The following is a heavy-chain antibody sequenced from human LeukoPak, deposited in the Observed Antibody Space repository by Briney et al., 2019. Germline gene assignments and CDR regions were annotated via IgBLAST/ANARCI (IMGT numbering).Heavy chain of an antibody. D-gene: IGHD3-10*01. CDR1: GGSFSGYY. CDR2: INHSGST. CDR3: ARVPGITMEQIDY. J-gene: IGHJ4*02. Sequence: SETLSLTCAVYGGSFSGYYWSWIRQPPGKGLEWIGEINHSGSTNYNPSLKSRVTIPVDTSKDQFSLKLSSVTAADTAVYYCARVPGITMEQIDYWGQGTLVTVSS. V-gene: IGHV4-34*01.